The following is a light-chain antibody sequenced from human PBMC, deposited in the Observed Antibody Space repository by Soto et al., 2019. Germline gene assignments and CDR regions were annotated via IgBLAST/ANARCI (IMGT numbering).Light chain of an antibody. CDR1: QSVSNN. J-gene: IGKJ1*01. Sequence: EIVMTQSPATLSVSPGEKATLSCRASQSVSNNLAWFQQKPGQVPRLLIYGASNRATGVSARFSGSGSGTDFALTIRRLEPEDFAVYYCQQYGSSSGWTFGQGTTGDIK. CDR2: GAS. V-gene: IGKV3-15*01. CDR3: QQYGSSSGWT.